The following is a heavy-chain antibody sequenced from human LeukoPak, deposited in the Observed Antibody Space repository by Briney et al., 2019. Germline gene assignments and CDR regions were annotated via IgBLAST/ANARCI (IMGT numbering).Heavy chain of an antibody. V-gene: IGHV1-69*06. CDR1: GGRFKSYG. CDR3: ARDAQWELRAFDV. Sequence: ASVKVSCKTIGGRFKSYGFSWVRQAPGQGLEWMGGIIPIFDRPNYAQKFEGRVTITADKSTNTTYMEISSLTSDDTAVYYCARDAQWELRAFDVWGRGTMVIVSS. D-gene: IGHD1-26*01. CDR2: IIPIFDRP. J-gene: IGHJ3*01.